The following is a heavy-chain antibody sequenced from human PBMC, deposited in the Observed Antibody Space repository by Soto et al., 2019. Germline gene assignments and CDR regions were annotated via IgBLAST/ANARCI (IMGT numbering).Heavy chain of an antibody. D-gene: IGHD3-3*01. Sequence: GGSLRLSCAASGFTFSSYGMHWVRQAPGKGLEWVAVISYDGSNKYYADSVKGRFTISRDNAKNSLYLQMNSLRAEDTAVYYCARDLGVRDFWSGYGNWFDPWGQGTLVTVSS. V-gene: IGHV3-30*03. CDR3: ARDLGVRDFWSGYGNWFDP. CDR1: GFTFSSYG. J-gene: IGHJ5*02. CDR2: ISYDGSNK.